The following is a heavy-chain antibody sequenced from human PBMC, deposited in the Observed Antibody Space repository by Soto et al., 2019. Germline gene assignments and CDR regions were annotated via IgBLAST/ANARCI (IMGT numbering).Heavy chain of an antibody. Sequence: PSETLSLTCTVSGGSISSYYWSWIRQPPGKGLEWIGYIYYSGSTNYNPSLKSRVTISVDTSKNQFSLKLSSVTAADTAVYYCARRSYSSGWEAFYYFDYWGQGTLVTVSS. CDR1: GGSISSYY. D-gene: IGHD6-19*01. CDR2: IYYSGST. V-gene: IGHV4-59*01. CDR3: ARRSYSSGWEAFYYFDY. J-gene: IGHJ4*02.